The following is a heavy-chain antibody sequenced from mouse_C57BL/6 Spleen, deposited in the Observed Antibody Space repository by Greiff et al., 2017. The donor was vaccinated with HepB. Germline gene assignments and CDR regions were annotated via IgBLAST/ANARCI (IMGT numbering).Heavy chain of an antibody. V-gene: IGHV5-12*01. Sequence: EVKVVESGGCLFQPGGSLKLACAASGFTFSDYYMYWVRQTPEKRLEWVAYISNGGGSTYYPDTVKGRFTISRDNAKNTLYLQMSRLKSEDTAMYYCDRHVLFYATGYWGQGTSATDSP. CDR3: DRHVLFYATGY. J-gene: IGHJ4*01. CDR2: ISNGGGST. CDR1: GFTFSDYY.